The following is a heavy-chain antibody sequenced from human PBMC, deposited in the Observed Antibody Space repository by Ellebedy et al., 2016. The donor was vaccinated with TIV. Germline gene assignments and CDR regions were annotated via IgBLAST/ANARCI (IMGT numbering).Heavy chain of an antibody. D-gene: IGHD6-13*01. CDR3: ARDSSSLAQPSPTEEYFQH. Sequence: MPSETLSLTCAVYGGSFSGYYWSWIRQPPGKGLEWIGEINHSGSTNYNPSLKSRVTISVDTSKNQFSLKLSSVTAADTAVYYCARDSSSLAQPSPTEEYFQHWGQGTLVTVSS. CDR1: GGSFSGYY. J-gene: IGHJ1*01. V-gene: IGHV4-34*01. CDR2: INHSGST.